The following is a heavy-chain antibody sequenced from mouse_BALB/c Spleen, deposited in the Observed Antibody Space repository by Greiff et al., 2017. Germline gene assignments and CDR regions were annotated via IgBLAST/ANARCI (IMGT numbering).Heavy chain of an antibody. J-gene: IGHJ4*01. CDR3: ARGVDGYQAPVDY. CDR1: GYTFTSYW. D-gene: IGHD2-3*01. CDR2: IDPSDSYT. Sequence: QVQLKQPGAELVKPGASVKLSCKASGYTFTSYWMHWVKQRPGQGLEWIGEIDPSDSYTNYNQKFKGKATLTVDKSSSTAYMQLSSLTSEDSAVYYCARGVDGYQAPVDYWGQGTSVTVSS. V-gene: IGHV1-69*02.